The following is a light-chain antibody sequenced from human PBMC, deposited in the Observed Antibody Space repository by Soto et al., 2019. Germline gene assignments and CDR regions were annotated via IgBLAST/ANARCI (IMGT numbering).Light chain of an antibody. J-gene: IGKJ4*01. CDR1: QGVRDD. Sequence: IQMTQSPSSLSASVGDRVTITCRASQGVRDDVGWYQQKPGKAPKLLIYSASTLQSGVPSRFSGSGSGTDFTLTICGLQTEDFATYYCLQESNYPLTFGGGTKVDIK. CDR3: LQESNYPLT. V-gene: IGKV1-6*01. CDR2: SAS.